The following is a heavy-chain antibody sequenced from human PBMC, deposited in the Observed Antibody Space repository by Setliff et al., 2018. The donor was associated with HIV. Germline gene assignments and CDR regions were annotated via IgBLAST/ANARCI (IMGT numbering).Heavy chain of an antibody. Sequence: ASVKVSCKASGYTFTSYDINWVRQAPGQGLEWMGWINTHTGSPTYAQAFTGRFVFSVDTSVTTAYLQISSLKADDTAVYYCARALYGDYGGDINWLDPWGQGTLVTVSS. D-gene: IGHD4-17*01. V-gene: IGHV7-4-1*02. CDR3: ARALYGDYGGDINWLDP. CDR1: GYTFTSYD. CDR2: INTHTGSP. J-gene: IGHJ5*02.